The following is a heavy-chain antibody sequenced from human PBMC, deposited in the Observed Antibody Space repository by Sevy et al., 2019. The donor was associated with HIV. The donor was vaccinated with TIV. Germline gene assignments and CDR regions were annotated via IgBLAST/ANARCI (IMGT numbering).Heavy chain of an antibody. D-gene: IGHD6-13*01. CDR3: ARGLAAAVEDYYYYMDV. Sequence: GGSLRLSCAASGFTFSSYWMSWVRQAPGKGLEWVANIKQDGSEKYYVDSVKGRFTISRDNAKNSLYLQMNSLRAEDTAVYYCARGLAAAVEDYYYYMDVWGKGTTVTVSS. J-gene: IGHJ6*03. CDR2: IKQDGSEK. V-gene: IGHV3-7*03. CDR1: GFTFSSYW.